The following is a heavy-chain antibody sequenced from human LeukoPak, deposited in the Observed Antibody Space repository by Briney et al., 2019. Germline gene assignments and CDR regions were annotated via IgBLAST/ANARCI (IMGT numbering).Heavy chain of an antibody. D-gene: IGHD3-3*01. J-gene: IGHJ4*02. CDR3: ASRNFWSGYYPY. V-gene: IGHV4-34*01. CDR1: GGSFSGYY. CDR2: INHSGST. Sequence: SETLSLTCAVYGGSFSGYYWSWIRQPPGKGLEWIGEINHSGSTNYNPSLKSRVTISVDTSKNQFSLKLSSVTAAVTAVYYCASRNFWSGYYPYWGQETLVTVSS.